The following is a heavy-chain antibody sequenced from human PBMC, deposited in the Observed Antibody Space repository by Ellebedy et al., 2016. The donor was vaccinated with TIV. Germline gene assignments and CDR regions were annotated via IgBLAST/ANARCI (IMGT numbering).Heavy chain of an antibody. D-gene: IGHD3-22*01. Sequence: GGSLRLSXTASGFTFGDYAMSWFRQAPGKGLEWVGFIRSKAYGGTTEYAASVKGRFTISRDDSKSIAYLQMNSLKTEDTAVYYCTRDERYYYDSSGNSLLMGYFDYWGQGTLVTVSS. J-gene: IGHJ4*02. V-gene: IGHV3-49*03. CDR2: IRSKAYGGTT. CDR3: TRDERYYYDSSGNSLLMGYFDY. CDR1: GFTFGDYA.